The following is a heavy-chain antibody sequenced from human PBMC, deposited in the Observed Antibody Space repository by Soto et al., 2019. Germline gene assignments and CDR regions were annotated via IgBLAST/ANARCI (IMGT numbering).Heavy chain of an antibody. J-gene: IGHJ6*02. CDR3: AKDYYGTDV. CDR2: LSGRGDST. Sequence: GGSLRLSCAASGFTLSSYAMSWVRQAPGKGPEWVSALSGRGDSTNYADSVKGRFTISRDNSKNTLFLQMNSLRAEDTAVYYCAKDYYGTDVWGQGTTVTVSS. V-gene: IGHV3-23*01. CDR1: GFTLSSYA.